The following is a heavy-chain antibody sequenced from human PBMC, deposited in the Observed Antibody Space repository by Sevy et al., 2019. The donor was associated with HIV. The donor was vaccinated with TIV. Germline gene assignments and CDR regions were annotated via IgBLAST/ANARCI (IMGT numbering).Heavy chain of an antibody. CDR3: AIDFTIFGVVSGIDY. J-gene: IGHJ4*02. D-gene: IGHD3-3*01. Sequence: GGSLRLSCAASGFTFRSYSMNWVRQAPGKGLEWLSSISDDSRYIYYSDSVKGRFTISRANAKSSMYLQMNSLRVEDTAIYYCAIDFTIFGVVSGIDYWGQGNLVTVSS. CDR2: ISDDSRYI. V-gene: IGHV3-21*01. CDR1: GFTFRSYS.